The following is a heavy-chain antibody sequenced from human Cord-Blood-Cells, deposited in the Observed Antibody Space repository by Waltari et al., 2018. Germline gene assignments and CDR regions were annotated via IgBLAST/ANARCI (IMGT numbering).Heavy chain of an antibody. J-gene: IGHJ6*02. CDR1: GCTFTGYY. CDR3: ARGYSSSYYYYGMDV. D-gene: IGHD6-6*01. V-gene: IGHV1-2*02. Sequence: QVKLVQSGAEVKKPGASVKVSCKASGCTFTGYYMPWVRQAPGQGLEWMGWINPNSGGTNYAQKFQGRVTMTRDTSISTAYMELSRLRSDDTAVYYCARGYSSSYYYYGMDVWGQGTTVTVSS. CDR2: INPNSGGT.